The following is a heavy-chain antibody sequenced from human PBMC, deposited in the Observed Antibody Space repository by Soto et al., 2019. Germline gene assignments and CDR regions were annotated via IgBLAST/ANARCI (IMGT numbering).Heavy chain of an antibody. D-gene: IGHD6-6*01. V-gene: IGHV1-69*13. CDR1: GDTFSSYA. Sequence: SVKVSCKASGDTFSSYAISWVRQAPGKGLEWMGKIIPTFGRTNYAQKFQGRLTISADDSTSTAYMELRSLVSEDTAVYYCARDPLSSFAMDVWGQGTTVTVS. CDR3: ARDPLSSFAMDV. J-gene: IGHJ6*02. CDR2: IIPTFGRT.